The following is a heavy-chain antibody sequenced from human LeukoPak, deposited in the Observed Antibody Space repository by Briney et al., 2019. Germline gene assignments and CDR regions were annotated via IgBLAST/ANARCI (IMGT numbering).Heavy chain of an antibody. J-gene: IGHJ4*02. CDR1: GFTFSMSA. V-gene: IGHV3-23*01. CDR2: ISGSGGTT. CDR3: AKEGYSTIWIPIVY. Sequence: GGSLTLPCTASGFTFSMSAMRWARQAPGKGLEWVSDISGSGGTTYYADSVKGRFPISRDNSKNTLFLQLHSLRGEDTALFYCAKEGYSTIWIPIVYWGQGTLVSVSS. D-gene: IGHD6-13*01.